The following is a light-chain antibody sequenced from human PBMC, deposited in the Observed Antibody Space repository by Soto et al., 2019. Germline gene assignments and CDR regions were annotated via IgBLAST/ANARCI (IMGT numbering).Light chain of an antibody. CDR2: AAS. Sequence: DIQMTQSPSSLSASVGDRVTITCRASQSISNYLNWYQQKPGKAPNFLIYAASSLQSGVPSRFSGSGSGTDFTLTISSLQPEDFATYYCQQLTNFRFTFGQGTKLDIK. J-gene: IGKJ2*01. CDR1: QSISNY. CDR3: QQLTNFRFT. V-gene: IGKV1-39*01.